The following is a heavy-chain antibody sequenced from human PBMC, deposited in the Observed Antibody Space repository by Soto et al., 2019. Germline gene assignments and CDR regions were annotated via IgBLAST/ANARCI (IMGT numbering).Heavy chain of an antibody. CDR2: IHSDGSST. V-gene: IGHV3-74*01. J-gene: IGHJ3*01. CDR1: GFTFSYYW. D-gene: IGHD2-21*02. CDR3: ARGDRGAFDL. Sequence: EVRLVESEGGLVQPGGSLSLSCAASGFTFSYYWMHWVRQAPGQGLLWVSRIHSDGSSTTYADSVKGRFTISRDNAKNTVSLQMNSLRVEDTVVYFCARGDRGAFDLWGQGTMVTVS.